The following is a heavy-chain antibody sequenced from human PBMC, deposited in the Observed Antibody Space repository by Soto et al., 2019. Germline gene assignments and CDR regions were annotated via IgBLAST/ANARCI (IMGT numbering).Heavy chain of an antibody. CDR3: AGDAVYRYYYDSSGYLTLDY. CDR1: GFTFSSYG. Sequence: LRLSCAASGFTFSSYGMHWVRQAPGKGLEWVAVIWYDGSNKYYADSVKGRFTISRDNSKNTLYLQMNSLRAEDTAVYYCAGDAVYRYYYDSSGYLTLDYWGQGTLVTVSS. D-gene: IGHD3-22*01. V-gene: IGHV3-33*01. J-gene: IGHJ4*02. CDR2: IWYDGSNK.